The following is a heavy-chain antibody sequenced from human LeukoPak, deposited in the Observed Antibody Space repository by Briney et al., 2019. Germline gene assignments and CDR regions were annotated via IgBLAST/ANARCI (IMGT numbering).Heavy chain of an antibody. CDR1: GFTFSNAW. CDR2: IKSKTDGGTT. D-gene: IGHD5-24*01. V-gene: IGHV3-15*01. Sequence: GGSLRLSCAASGFTFSNAWMSWVRQAPGKGLEWVGRIKSKTDGGTTDYAAPVKGRFTISRDDSKSTLYLQMNSLKTEDTAVYYCTTAWGDGYNFNWGQGTLVTVSS. J-gene: IGHJ4*02. CDR3: TTAWGDGYNFN.